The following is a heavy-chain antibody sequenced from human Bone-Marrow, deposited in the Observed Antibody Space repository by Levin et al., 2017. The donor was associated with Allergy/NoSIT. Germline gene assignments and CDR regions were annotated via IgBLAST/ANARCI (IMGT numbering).Heavy chain of an antibody. CDR1: GLTVSSNY. V-gene: IGHV3-53*01. CDR3: ARVRSSTGWFDY. CDR2: IYGDGST. D-gene: IGHD2/OR15-2a*01. Sequence: GASVKVSCLASGLTVSSNYMSWVRQAPGKGLEWVSVIYGDGSTYYAGSVKGRLTISRDNSKNTLYLQMNSLGAEDTAVYYCARVRSSTGWFDYWGQGIVVTVSS. J-gene: IGHJ5*01.